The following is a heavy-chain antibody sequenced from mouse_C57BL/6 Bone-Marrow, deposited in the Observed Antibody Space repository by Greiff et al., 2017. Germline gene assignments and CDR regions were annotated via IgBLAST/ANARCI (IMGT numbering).Heavy chain of an antibody. CDR2: IDPENGDT. CDR1: GFNIKDDY. V-gene: IGHV14-4*01. D-gene: IGHD6-5*01. Sequence: VQLQQSGAELVRPGASVKLSCTASGFNIKDDYMHWVKQRPEQGLEWIGWIDPENGDTEYASKFKGKATITADTSSNTAYLQLSSLTSEDSAVDYCATCSYVYPFAYWGQGPLVTVSA. J-gene: IGHJ3*01. CDR3: ATCSYVYPFAY.